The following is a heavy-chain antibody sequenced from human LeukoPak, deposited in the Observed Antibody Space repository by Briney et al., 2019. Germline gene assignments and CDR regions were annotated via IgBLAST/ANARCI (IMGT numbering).Heavy chain of an antibody. CDR2: IYTSGST. CDR3: ARLPSIAAPFDC. CDR1: SGSLSRYY. D-gene: IGHD6-6*01. J-gene: IGHJ4*02. V-gene: IGHV4-4*09. Sequence: SETLSLTRTVSSGSLSRYYWSCIRQPPGRGLEWIGYIYTSGSTNYTPSLKSRVTISVDTSKNQFSLKLGSVAAADAAVYYSARLPSIAAPFDCWGQGTLVTVSS.